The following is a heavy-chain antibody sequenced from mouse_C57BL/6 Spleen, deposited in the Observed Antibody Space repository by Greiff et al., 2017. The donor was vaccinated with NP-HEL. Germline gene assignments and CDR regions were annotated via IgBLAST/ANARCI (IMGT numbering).Heavy chain of an antibody. V-gene: IGHV1-54*01. CDR2: INPGSGGT. CDR1: GYAFTNYL. Sequence: VQLQQSGAELVRPGTSVKVSCKASGYAFTNYLIEWVKQRPGQGLEWIGVINPGSGGTNYNEKFKGKATLTADKSSSTAYMQLSSLTSEDSAVYFCARHPSYAMDYWGQGTSVTVSS. J-gene: IGHJ4*01. CDR3: ARHPSYAMDY.